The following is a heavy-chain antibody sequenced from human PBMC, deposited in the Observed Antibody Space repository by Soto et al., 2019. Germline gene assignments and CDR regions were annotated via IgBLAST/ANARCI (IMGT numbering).Heavy chain of an antibody. CDR2: ISGSGGST. V-gene: IGHV3-23*01. J-gene: IGHJ4*02. CDR3: AKDHMVRGVITTYFDY. Sequence: PGGSLRLSCAASGFTFSSYAMSWVRQAPGKGLEWVSAISGSGGSTYYADSVKGRFTISRDNSKSTLCLQMNSLRAEDTAVYYCAKDHMVRGVITTYFDYWGQGTLVTAPQ. D-gene: IGHD3-10*01. CDR1: GFTFSSYA.